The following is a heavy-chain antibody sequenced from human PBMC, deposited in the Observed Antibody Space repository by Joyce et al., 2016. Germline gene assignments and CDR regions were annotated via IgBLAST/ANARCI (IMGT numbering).Heavy chain of an antibody. CDR2: IYNSETT. CDR1: GDSFSDTSYY. J-gene: IGHJ6*02. Sequence: HLQESGPGLVKPSETLSLTCTISGDSFSDTSYYWSWIRQPPGKGLEWLGCIYNSETTHYNPSLGGRLSISAGAAKKQFSLRLTSVTSADTAVYYCATSLPSRVGGFQFFGLDVWGQGTTVIVS. D-gene: IGHD3-10*01. V-gene: IGHV4-61*01. CDR3: ATSLPSRVGGFQFFGLDV.